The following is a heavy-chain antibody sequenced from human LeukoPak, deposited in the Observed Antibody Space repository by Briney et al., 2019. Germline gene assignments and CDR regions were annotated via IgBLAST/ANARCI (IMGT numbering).Heavy chain of an antibody. V-gene: IGHV3-53*01. CDR1: GFTVCSTY. J-gene: IGHJ4*02. CDR2: IYSGGST. Sequence: GGSLRLSCAASGFTVCSTYMSGVRQAPGKGLEWVSVIYSGGSTYYADSVKGRFTISRDHSKNTLYLHMNSLRAEDTAVYYCARAPEYDSSGYHFDYWGQGTLVTVSS. CDR3: ARAPEYDSSGYHFDY. D-gene: IGHD3-22*01.